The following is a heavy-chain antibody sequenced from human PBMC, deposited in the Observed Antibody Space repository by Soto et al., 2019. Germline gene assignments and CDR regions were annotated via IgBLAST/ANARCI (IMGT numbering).Heavy chain of an antibody. CDR1: GGSLSGYY. CDR3: ARILIEYSSSSNYYYYGMDV. V-gene: IGHV4-34*01. J-gene: IGHJ6*02. CDR2: INHSGST. Sequence: QVQLQQWGAGLLKPSETLSLTCAVYGGSLSGYYWSWIRQPPGKGLEWIGEINHSGSTNYNPSLKSRVTISVDKSKNQFSLKLSSVTAADTAVYYCARILIEYSSSSNYYYYGMDVWGQGTTVTVSS. D-gene: IGHD6-6*01.